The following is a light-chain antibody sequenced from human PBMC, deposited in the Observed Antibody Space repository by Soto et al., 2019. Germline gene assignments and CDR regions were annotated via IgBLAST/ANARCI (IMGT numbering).Light chain of an antibody. CDR1: SSDVAGYRY. V-gene: IGLV2-11*01. Sequence: QSVLTQPRSVSGSPGQSVTISCTGTSSDVAGYRYVSWYQQHPGKAPKVIIYDVTQRPSGVPDRFSGSKSGNAASLTISGLQAEDEGDYYSTSYTTICTLYVFGSGTTVTVL. CDR2: DVT. J-gene: IGLJ1*01. CDR3: TSYTTICTLYV.